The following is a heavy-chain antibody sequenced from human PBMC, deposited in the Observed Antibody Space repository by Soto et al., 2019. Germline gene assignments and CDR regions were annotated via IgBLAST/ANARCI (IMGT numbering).Heavy chain of an antibody. CDR3: ACLRGKRGSPIDY. J-gene: IGHJ4*02. Sequence: ETLSLTGIISVDSTSNYYWSWMRQSPGKGLEWIGYISYSGNTNYNPSLKSRVTISVDTSKDQLSLKVTSVTAADTAMYYCACLRGKRGSPIDYWGQGTQVTVSS. D-gene: IGHD2-15*01. CDR2: ISYSGNT. V-gene: IGHV4-59*01. CDR1: VDSTSNYY.